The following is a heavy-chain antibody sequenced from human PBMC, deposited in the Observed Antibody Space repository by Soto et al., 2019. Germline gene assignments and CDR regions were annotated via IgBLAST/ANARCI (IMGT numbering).Heavy chain of an antibody. CDR3: ARGGLYGDYGIGAFGI. CDR1: GGSISSGGYS. V-gene: IGHV4-30-2*01. J-gene: IGHJ3*02. Sequence: PSETLSLTCAVSGGSISSGGYSWSWIRQPPGKDLEWIGYIYHSGSTYYNPSLKSRVTISVDRSKNQFSLKLSSVAAADTAVYYCARGGLYGDYGIGAFGIWGQGTMVTVSS. D-gene: IGHD4-17*01. CDR2: IYHSGST.